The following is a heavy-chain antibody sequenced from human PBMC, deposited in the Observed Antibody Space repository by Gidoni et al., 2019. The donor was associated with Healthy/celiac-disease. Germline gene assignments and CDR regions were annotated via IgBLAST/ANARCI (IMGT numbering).Heavy chain of an antibody. CDR1: GGSISSGSYY. CDR3: ARVSGDGYNLYYYYGMDV. D-gene: IGHD5-12*01. CDR2: IYTSGST. V-gene: IGHV4-61*02. J-gene: IGHJ6*02. Sequence: QVQLQESGPGLVKPSQTLSLTCTVSGGSISSGSYYWSWIRQPAGKGLEWIGRIYTSGSTNNNPSLKSRVTISVDTSKNQFSLKLSSVTAADTAVYYCARVSGDGYNLYYYYGMDVWGQGTTVTVSS.